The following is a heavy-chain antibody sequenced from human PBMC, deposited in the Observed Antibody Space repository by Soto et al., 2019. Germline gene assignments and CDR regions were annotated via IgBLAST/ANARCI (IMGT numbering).Heavy chain of an antibody. J-gene: IGHJ4*02. V-gene: IGHV3-23*01. Sequence: PGGSLRLSCAASGFTFSSYAMSWVRQAPGKGLEWVSAISGSGGSTYYADSVNGRFTISRDNSKNTLYLQMNSLRAEDTAVYYCAKRVAVAGYYFDYWGQGTLVTVSS. CDR2: ISGSGGST. CDR3: AKRVAVAGYYFDY. CDR1: GFTFSSYA. D-gene: IGHD6-19*01.